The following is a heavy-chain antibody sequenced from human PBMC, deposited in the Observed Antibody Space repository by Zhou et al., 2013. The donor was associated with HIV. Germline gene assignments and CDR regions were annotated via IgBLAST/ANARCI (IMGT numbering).Heavy chain of an antibody. CDR1: GGTFSSYA. J-gene: IGHJ6*03. V-gene: IGHV1-69*04. CDR3: ARDDRELRAPSYYMDV. CDR2: IIPILGIA. Sequence: QVQLVQSGAEVKKPGSSVKVSCKASGGTFSSYAISWVRQAPGQGLEWMGRIIPILGIANYAQKFQGRVTITADKSTSTAYMELSSLRSEDTAVYYCARDDRELRAPSYYMDVWGKGTTVTVSS. D-gene: IGHD1-7*01.